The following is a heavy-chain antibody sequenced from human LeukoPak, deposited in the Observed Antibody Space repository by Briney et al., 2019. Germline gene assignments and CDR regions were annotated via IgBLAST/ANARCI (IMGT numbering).Heavy chain of an antibody. CDR3: ARGENNYGYYYYDY. CDR1: GFTFSSYS. V-gene: IGHV3-21*01. D-gene: IGHD5-24*01. J-gene: IGHJ4*02. CDR2: ISRSSNYI. Sequence: GSLRLSCAASGFTFSSYSMNWVRQAPGKGLEWVSSISRSSNYIYYADSVKGRFTISRDNAKNSLYLQINSLRAEDTSVYYCARGENNYGYYYYDYWGQGTLVTVSS.